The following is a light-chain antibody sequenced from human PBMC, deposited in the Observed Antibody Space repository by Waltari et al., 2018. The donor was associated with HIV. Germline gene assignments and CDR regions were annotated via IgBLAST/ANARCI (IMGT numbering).Light chain of an antibody. V-gene: IGLV1-47*01. Sequence: QSVLTQPPSASGPPGQRVTISCSGSSSNIGSNYVYWYQQLPGTAPKLLIYMSDQRPSGVPDRCSESKSGTSASLAISGLRSEDEAEYYCAAWDDSLSATVFGGGTKLTVL. CDR3: AAWDDSLSATV. J-gene: IGLJ2*01. CDR1: SSNIGSNY. CDR2: MSD.